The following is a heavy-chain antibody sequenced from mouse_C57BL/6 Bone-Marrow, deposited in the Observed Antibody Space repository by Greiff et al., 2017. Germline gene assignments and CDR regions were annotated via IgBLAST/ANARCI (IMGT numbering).Heavy chain of an antibody. J-gene: IGHJ4*01. CDR2: ISGGGGNT. V-gene: IGHV5-9*01. Sequence: EVTLVESGGGLVKPGGSLKLPCAASGFTFSNYTMSWVRQTQEKRLEWVATISGGGGNTYYPDSVKCRFTISRDNAKNTLYLEMSGLRAGETALYYCSRGDYWGQGTSVTVSS. CDR3: SRGDY. CDR1: GFTFSNYT.